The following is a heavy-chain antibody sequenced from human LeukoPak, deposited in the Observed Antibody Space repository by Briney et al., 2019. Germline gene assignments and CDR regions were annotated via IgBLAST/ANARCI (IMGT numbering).Heavy chain of an antibody. CDR1: GGSISSYY. CDR3: ARNTCYDFWSGSYFDY. D-gene: IGHD3-3*01. CDR2: IYYSGST. Sequence: PSETLSLTCTVSGGSISSYYWSWIRQPPGKGLEWIGYIYYSGSTNYNPSLKSRVTISVDTSKNQFSLKLSSVTAADTAVYYCARNTCYDFWSGSYFDYWGQGTLVTVSS. J-gene: IGHJ4*02. V-gene: IGHV4-59*01.